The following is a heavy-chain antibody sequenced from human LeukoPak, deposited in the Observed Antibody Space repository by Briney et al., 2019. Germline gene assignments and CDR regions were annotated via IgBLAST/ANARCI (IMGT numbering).Heavy chain of an antibody. V-gene: IGHV4-61*01. CDR2: IFYSGST. CDR3: ARGSSSWPYFFDY. Sequence: PSETLSLTCTVSGGSISSGSYYWSWIRQPPGKGLEWIGYIFYSGSTSYNPSLKSRVTISVDTSKNQFSLKLSSVTAADTAVYYCARGSSSWPYFFDYWGQGTLVTVSS. D-gene: IGHD6-13*01. CDR1: GGSISSGSYY. J-gene: IGHJ4*02.